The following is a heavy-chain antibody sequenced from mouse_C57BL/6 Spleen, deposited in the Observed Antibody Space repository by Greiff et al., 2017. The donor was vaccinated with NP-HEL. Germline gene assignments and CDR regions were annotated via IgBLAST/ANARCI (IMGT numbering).Heavy chain of an antibody. CDR2: ISYDGSN. Sequence: EVHLVESGPGLVKPSQSLSLTCSVTGYSITSGYYWNWIRQFPGNKLEWMGYISYDGSNNYNPSLKNQISITRDTSKNQFFLKLNSLTTEDTATYYCAREGNLYYFDYWGQGTTLTVSS. V-gene: IGHV3-6*01. CDR3: AREGNLYYFDY. J-gene: IGHJ2*01. CDR1: GYSITSGYY.